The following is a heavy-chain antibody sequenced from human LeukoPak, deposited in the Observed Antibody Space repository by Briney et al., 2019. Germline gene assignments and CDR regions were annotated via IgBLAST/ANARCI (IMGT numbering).Heavy chain of an antibody. CDR2: IKQDGSEK. V-gene: IGHV3-7*03. CDR1: GFTFSSSW. CDR3: KQKTAYEILTGAQPPR. D-gene: IGHD3-9*01. J-gene: IGHJ4*02. Sequence: GGSLRLSCAASGFTFSSSWMSWVRKAPGKVLESVSNIKQDGSEKYYVDCVKSRFTISRDNAKNSLYLQMNSLRAEDTSVYFFKQKTAYEILTGAQPPRWGQGTLVTVSS.